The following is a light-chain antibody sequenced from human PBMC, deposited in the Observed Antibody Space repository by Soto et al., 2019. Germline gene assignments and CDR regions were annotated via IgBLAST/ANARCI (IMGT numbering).Light chain of an antibody. CDR3: QQYGSSLRT. CDR2: GAS. Sequence: IVLTQSPVTLSLSPGERATLSCRASQSVSSSYLAWYQQKPGQAPRLLIYGASSRATGIPDRFSGSGSGTDFTLTISRLEPEDFAVYYCQQYGSSLRTFGQGTKVDIK. V-gene: IGKV3-20*01. J-gene: IGKJ1*01. CDR1: QSVSSSY.